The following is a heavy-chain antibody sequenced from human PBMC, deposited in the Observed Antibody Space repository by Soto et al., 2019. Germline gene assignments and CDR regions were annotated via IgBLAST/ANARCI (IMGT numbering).Heavy chain of an antibody. CDR2: IYYGGST. CDR1: GGSISSYY. V-gene: IGHV4-59*01. J-gene: IGHJ6*02. CDR3: ARDPLSKHYGMDV. D-gene: IGHD3-16*02. Sequence: QVQLQESGPGLVKPSETLSLTCTVSGGSISSYYWTWIRQPPGKGLEWIGYIYYGGSTNYNPSLKSRVTISVDTSKHQFSLKLSSVTAADTAVYYCARDPLSKHYGMDVWGQGTTVTVSS.